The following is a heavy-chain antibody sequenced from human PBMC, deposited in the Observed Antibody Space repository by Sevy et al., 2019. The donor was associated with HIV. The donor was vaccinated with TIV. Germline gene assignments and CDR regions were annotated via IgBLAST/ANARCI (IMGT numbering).Heavy chain of an antibody. D-gene: IGHD2-21*02. CDR3: ARQPHCGGDSHWALRAFDI. J-gene: IGHJ3*02. CDR2: IYPGDSDT. CDR1: GYSFTSYW. Sequence: GESLKISCKGSGYSFTSYWIGWVRQMPGKGLEWMGIIYPGDSDTRYSPSFQGQVTISADKSISAAYLQWSSLKASDTAMYYCARQPHCGGDSHWALRAFDIWGQGTMVTVSS. V-gene: IGHV5-51*01.